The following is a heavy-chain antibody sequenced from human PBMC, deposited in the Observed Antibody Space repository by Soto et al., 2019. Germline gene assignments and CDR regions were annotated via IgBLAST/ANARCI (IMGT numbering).Heavy chain of an antibody. CDR1: GYTFTSYG. J-gene: IGHJ3*02. CDR2: ISAYNGNT. Sequence: GASVKVSCKASGYTFTSYGISWVRQAPGQGLEWMGWISAYNGNTNYAQKLQGRVTMTTDTSTSTAYMELRSLRSDDTAVYYCAREYGTMVRGLPAFDIWGQGTMVTVSS. D-gene: IGHD3-10*01. V-gene: IGHV1-18*01. CDR3: AREYGTMVRGLPAFDI.